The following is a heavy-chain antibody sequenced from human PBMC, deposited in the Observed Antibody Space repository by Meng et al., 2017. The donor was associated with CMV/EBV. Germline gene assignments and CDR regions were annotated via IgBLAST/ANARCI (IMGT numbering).Heavy chain of an antibody. J-gene: IGHJ6*02. V-gene: IGHV1-8*01. CDR3: AREGRGYSYGYYYYGMDV. CDR1: GYTFTSYD. CDR2: MNPNSGNT. D-gene: IGHD5-18*01. Sequence: ASVTVSCKASGYTFTSYDINWVRQATGQGLEWMGWMNPNSGNTGYAQKCQGRVTMTRNTSISTAYMELSSLRSEDTAVYYCAREGRGYSYGYYYYGMDVWGQGTTVTVSS.